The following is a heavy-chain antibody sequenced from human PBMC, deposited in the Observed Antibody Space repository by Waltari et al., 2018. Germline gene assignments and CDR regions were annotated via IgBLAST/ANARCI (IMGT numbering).Heavy chain of an antibody. V-gene: IGHV1-24*01. CDR3: ATLMTTEPLIDY. CDR2: FDPEDGET. J-gene: IGHJ4*02. CDR1: GYTLTELS. D-gene: IGHD4-17*01. Sequence: QVQLVQSGAEVKKPGASVKVSCKVSGYTLTELSMHWVRQAPGKGLEWMGGFDPEDGETIYEQKFQGRVTMTEDTSTYTAYMELSSLRSEDTAVYYCATLMTTEPLIDYWGQGTLVTVSS.